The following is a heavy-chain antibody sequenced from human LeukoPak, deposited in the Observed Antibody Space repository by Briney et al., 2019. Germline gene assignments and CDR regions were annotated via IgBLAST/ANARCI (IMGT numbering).Heavy chain of an antibody. D-gene: IGHD4-17*01. J-gene: IGHJ5*02. Sequence: GASVKVSCKASGYTFTGYYMHWVRQAPGQGLEWMGWINPNSGGTNYAQKFQGRVTMTRDTSIRTAYMELSRLRSDDTAVYHCARGASGVYTVTTSWFDPWGQGTLVTVSS. CDR2: INPNSGGT. CDR3: ARGASGVYTVTTSWFDP. CDR1: GYTFTGYY. V-gene: IGHV1-2*02.